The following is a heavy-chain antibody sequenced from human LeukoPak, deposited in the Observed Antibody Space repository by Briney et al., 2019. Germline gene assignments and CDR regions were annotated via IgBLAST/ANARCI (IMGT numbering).Heavy chain of an antibody. J-gene: IGHJ4*02. D-gene: IGHD2-2*01. CDR2: ITGSGGTS. CDR1: EFIFSSYA. V-gene: IGHV3-23*01. Sequence: PGGSLRLSCAASEFIFSSYAMSWVRQAPGKGLEWVSGITGSGGTSYYTDSVRGRFTISRDNSKNTLYLQMNSLRAEDTAVYYCAKGFCLGTCCYPRFGLGSNWGQGTLVTVSS. CDR3: AKGFCLGTCCYPRFGLGSN.